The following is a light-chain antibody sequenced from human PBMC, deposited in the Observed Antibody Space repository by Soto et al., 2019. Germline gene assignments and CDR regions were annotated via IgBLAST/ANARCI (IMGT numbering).Light chain of an antibody. CDR1: QSVSSSY. CDR2: SAS. Sequence: EIVLTQSPGTLSLSPGERATLSCWASQSVSSSYLAWYQQKPGQSPRLLIYSASSRATGIPDRFSGSGSGTDFTLTISRLEPEDFAVYYCQQYGSSPALTFGGGSKVEIK. J-gene: IGKJ4*01. V-gene: IGKV3-20*01. CDR3: QQYGSSPALT.